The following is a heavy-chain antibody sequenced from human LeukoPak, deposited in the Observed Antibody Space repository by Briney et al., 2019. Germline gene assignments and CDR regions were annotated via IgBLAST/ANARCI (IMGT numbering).Heavy chain of an antibody. J-gene: IGHJ1*01. CDR1: GFTFSDSY. CDR2: ISGSGHDI. V-gene: IGHV3-11*04. CDR3: ATDQDHGYFRQ. D-gene: IGHD3-22*01. Sequence: GGYLRLSCAASGFTFSDSYMTWVRQAPGKGVEWVAYISGSGHDINYSDSVKGRFTISRDNAKNSLYLQMSSLRVEDTAVFYCATDQDHGYFRQWGQGTLVIVSS.